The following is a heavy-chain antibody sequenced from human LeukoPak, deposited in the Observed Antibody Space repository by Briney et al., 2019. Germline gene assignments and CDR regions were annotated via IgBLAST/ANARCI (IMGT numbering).Heavy chain of an antibody. V-gene: IGHV3-33*01. Sequence: SGGSLRLSCAASGFIFSDYGMHWVRQAPGKGLEWVAVIWNNGNNRYADSVRGRFTISRDDSKNTLYLQMDSLVAEDTAVYYCARDSGGVPTDFDYWGQGTLVTVSS. CDR2: IWNNGNNR. CDR3: ARDSGGVPTDFDY. D-gene: IGHD3-16*01. J-gene: IGHJ4*02. CDR1: GFIFSDYG.